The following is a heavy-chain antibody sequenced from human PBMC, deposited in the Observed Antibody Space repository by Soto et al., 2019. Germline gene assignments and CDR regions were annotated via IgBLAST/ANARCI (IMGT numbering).Heavy chain of an antibody. CDR1: GGSISSSSYY. V-gene: IGHV4-39*01. CDR3: ARSSRQLADY. Sequence: PSETLSLTCTVSGGSISSSSYYWGWIRQPPGKGLEWIGSIYYSGSTYYNPSLKSRVTISVDTSKNQFSLKLSSVTAADTAVYYCARSSRQLADYWGQGTLVTVPS. J-gene: IGHJ4*02. CDR2: IYYSGST. D-gene: IGHD6-13*01.